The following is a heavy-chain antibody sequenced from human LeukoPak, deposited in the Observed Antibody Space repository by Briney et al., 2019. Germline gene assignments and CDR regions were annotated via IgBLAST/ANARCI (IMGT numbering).Heavy chain of an antibody. D-gene: IGHD2-15*01. CDR3: ARVIRSCSGGSCYPGDC. J-gene: IGHJ4*02. V-gene: IGHV1-18*01. CDR2: ISAYNGNT. CDR1: GYTFTSYG. Sequence: ASVKVSCKASGYTFTSYGISWVRQAPGQGLEWMGWISAYNGNTNYAQKLQGRVTMTTDTSTSTAYMELRSLRSDDTAVYYCARVIRSCSGGSCYPGDCWGQGTLVTVSS.